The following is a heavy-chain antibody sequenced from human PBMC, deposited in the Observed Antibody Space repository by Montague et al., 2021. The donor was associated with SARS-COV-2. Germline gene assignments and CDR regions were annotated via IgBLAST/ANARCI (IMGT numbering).Heavy chain of an antibody. V-gene: IGHV4-59*01. CDR2: IYYSGST. CDR3: ARGSGWMGYGFDI. D-gene: IGHD6-19*01. J-gene: IGHJ3*02. CDR1: GGSISSYY. Sequence: SETLSLTCTVSGGSISSYYWSWIRQPPGKGLEWIGYIYYSGSTNXNPSLKSRVTISVDTSKNQFSLKLSSVTAADTAVYYCARGSGWMGYGFDIWGQGTMVTVSS.